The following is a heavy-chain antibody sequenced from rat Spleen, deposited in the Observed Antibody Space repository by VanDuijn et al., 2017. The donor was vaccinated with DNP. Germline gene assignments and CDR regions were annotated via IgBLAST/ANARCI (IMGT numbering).Heavy chain of an antibody. J-gene: IGHJ4*01. Sequence: EVQVVETGGGLVQPGRSLKLSCVASGFTFSSYWMYWIRQAPTKGLEWVASISASGGSTYYRDSVKGRFTVSRYNAKSTLYLQMDSLRSEDTATYYCARLILRIWGAMDAWGQGTSVTVSS. V-gene: IGHV5-19*01. D-gene: IGHD1-6*01. CDR2: ISASGGST. CDR3: ARLILRIWGAMDA. CDR1: GFTFSSYW.